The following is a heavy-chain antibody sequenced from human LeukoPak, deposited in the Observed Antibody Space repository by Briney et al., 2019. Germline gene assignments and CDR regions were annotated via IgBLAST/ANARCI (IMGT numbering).Heavy chain of an antibody. V-gene: IGHV1-2*02. CDR3: ARGVSFWSGYYDY. CDR2: INPNSGGT. D-gene: IGHD3-3*01. CDR1: GYTFTGYY. J-gene: IGHJ4*02. Sequence: GASLKACCKASGYTFTGYYMHWVRQAPGQGLEWMGWINPNSGGTNYAQKFQGRVTMTRDTSISTAYMELSRLRSDDTAVYYCARGVSFWSGYYDYWGQGTLVTVSS.